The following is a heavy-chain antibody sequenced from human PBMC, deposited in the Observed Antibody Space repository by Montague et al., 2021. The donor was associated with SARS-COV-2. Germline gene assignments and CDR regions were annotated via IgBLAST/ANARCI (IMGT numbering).Heavy chain of an antibody. J-gene: IGHJ4*02. CDR1: GFTFSSYA. D-gene: IGHD2-15*01. CDR3: AKPDQGGRVRYYFDY. Sequence: SLRLSCAASGFTFSSYAMSWVHQAPGKGLEWVSAISGSGGSTYYADSVKGRFTISRDNSKNTLYLQMNSLRVEDTAVYYCAKPDQGGRVRYYFDYWGQGTLVTVSS. CDR2: ISGSGGST. V-gene: IGHV3-23*01.